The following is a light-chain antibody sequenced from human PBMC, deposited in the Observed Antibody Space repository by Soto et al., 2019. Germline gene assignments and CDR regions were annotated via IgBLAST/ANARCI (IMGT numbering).Light chain of an antibody. CDR3: SSYAGSNNVV. J-gene: IGLJ2*01. CDR1: SSDVGGYDY. V-gene: IGLV2-8*01. CDR2: EVN. Sequence: QPVLTQPPSASGSPGQSVTISCTGTSSDVGGYDYVSWYQQHPGKAPKLMIYEVNKRPSGVPDRFSGSKSGNTASLTVSGLQAEDEGDYYCSSYAGSNNVVFGGGTKLTVL.